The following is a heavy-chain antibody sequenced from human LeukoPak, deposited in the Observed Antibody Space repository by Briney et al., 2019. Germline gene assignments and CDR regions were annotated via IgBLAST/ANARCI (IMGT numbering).Heavy chain of an antibody. CDR2: MNPDSGDT. D-gene: IGHD3-3*01. Sequence: ASVKVSCKASGYTFTTYDINWVRQATGQGLEWMGWMNPDSGDTGYAQKFQGRVTMTRNTSISTAYLELSSLTSDDTTVYYCARGQRSTLFGVAVEDWGQGSLVTVSS. J-gene: IGHJ4*02. CDR3: ARGQRSTLFGVAVED. V-gene: IGHV1-8*01. CDR1: GYTFTTYD.